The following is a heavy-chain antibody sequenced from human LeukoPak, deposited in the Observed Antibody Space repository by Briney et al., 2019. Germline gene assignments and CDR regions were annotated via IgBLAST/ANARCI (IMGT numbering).Heavy chain of an antibody. V-gene: IGHV4-34*01. CDR2: INHSGST. D-gene: IGHD1-26*01. J-gene: IGHJ4*02. CDR1: GGSFGGDY. CDR3: ARHEVGATEYYFDY. Sequence: SETLSLTCAVYGGSFGGDYWSWIRQPPGKGLEWIGEINHSGSTNYNPSLKSRVTISVDTSKNQFSLKLSSVTAADTAVYYCARHEVGATEYYFDYWGQGTLVTVSS.